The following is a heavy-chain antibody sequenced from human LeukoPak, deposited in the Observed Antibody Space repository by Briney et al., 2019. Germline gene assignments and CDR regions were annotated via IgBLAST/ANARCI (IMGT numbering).Heavy chain of an antibody. Sequence: PSETLSLTCTVSGGSVSGVGHYWTWIRQHPGKGLEWIGYMYYSGSTYYNPSLKSRGTISVDTSKNQFSLRLTSVTAADTAVYYCARGGDFDAFDVWGQGTMVTVSS. CDR3: ARGGDFDAFDV. D-gene: IGHD4-17*01. J-gene: IGHJ3*01. CDR2: MYYSGST. V-gene: IGHV4-31*03. CDR1: GGSVSGVGHY.